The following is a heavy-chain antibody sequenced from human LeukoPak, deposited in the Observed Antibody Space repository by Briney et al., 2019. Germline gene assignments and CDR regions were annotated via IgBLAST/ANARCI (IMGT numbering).Heavy chain of an antibody. CDR3: AKGRIVATISSPDY. Sequence: PSETLSLTCAVYGGSFSGYYWSWIRQPPGKGLEWIGEINHSGSTNYNPSLKSRVTISVDTSKNQFSLKLSSVTAADTAVYYCAKGRIVATISSPDYWGQGTLVTVSS. CDR1: GGSFSGYY. CDR2: INHSGST. D-gene: IGHD5-12*01. V-gene: IGHV4-34*01. J-gene: IGHJ4*02.